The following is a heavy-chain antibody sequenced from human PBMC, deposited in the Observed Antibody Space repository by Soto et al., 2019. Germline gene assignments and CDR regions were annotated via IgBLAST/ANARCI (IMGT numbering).Heavy chain of an antibody. J-gene: IGHJ4*02. CDR3: AKEDFGGNSDY. V-gene: IGHV3-23*01. CDR2: ISGSGGNT. CDR1: GFTFSNYA. D-gene: IGHD2-21*02. Sequence: LRLSCAASGFTFSNYAMSWVRQAPGKGLEWVSAISGSGGNTFYADSVKGRFTISRDNSKSTLYVQLNSLRAEDTAIYYCAKEDFGGNSDYWGQGTLVTVS.